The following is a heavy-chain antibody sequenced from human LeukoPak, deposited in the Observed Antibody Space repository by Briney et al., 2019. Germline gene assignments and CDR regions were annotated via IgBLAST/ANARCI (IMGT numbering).Heavy chain of an antibody. D-gene: IGHD2-21*01. J-gene: IGHJ4*02. V-gene: IGHV7-4-1*02. CDR2: INTNTGNP. Sequence: ASVKVSCKASGYTFTRYAMNWVRQAPGQGLEWMGWINTNTGNPTYAQGFIGRLVFSLDTSVSTAYLQISSLKTEGTAVYYCATLPLDCGSDSSCDLDYWGQGTLVTVSS. CDR3: ATLPLDCGSDSSCDLDY. CDR1: GYTFTRYA.